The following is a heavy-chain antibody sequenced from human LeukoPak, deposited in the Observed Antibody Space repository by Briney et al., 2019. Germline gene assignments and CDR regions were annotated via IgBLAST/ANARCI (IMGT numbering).Heavy chain of an antibody. D-gene: IGHD2-8*01. CDR2: VSSDGSTT. Sequence: GGSLRLSCAASGFTFSSHRMHWVRQAPGKGLMWVSCVSSDGSTTNYADSVKGRFTISRDNAKSTLYLQMSSLRAEDTAVYYCARDTNGLAYWGLGTRVSVSS. CDR1: GFTFSSHR. J-gene: IGHJ4*02. CDR3: ARDTNGLAY. V-gene: IGHV3-74*01.